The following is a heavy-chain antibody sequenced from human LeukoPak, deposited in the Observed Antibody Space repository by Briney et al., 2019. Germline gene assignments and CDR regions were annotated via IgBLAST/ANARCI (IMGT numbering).Heavy chain of an antibody. CDR1: GGSISSYY. J-gene: IGHJ3*02. Sequence: SETLSLTCTVSGGSISSYYWSWIRQPPGKGLEWIGYIYYSGSTNYNPSLKSRVTISVDTSKNQFSLKLSSVTAADTAVYYCARAGAYQNWNYAAFDIWGQGTMVTVSS. CDR2: IYYSGST. D-gene: IGHD1-7*01. V-gene: IGHV4-59*01. CDR3: ARAGAYQNWNYAAFDI.